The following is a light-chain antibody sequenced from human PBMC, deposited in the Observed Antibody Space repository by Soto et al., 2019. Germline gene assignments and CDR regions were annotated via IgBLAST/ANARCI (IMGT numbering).Light chain of an antibody. V-gene: IGLV2-23*01. CDR1: SSDVGSYNL. J-gene: IGLJ2*01. Sequence: QSVLTQPDSVSGSPGQSITISCTGNSSDVGSYNLVSWYQQHPGKAPKLMIYEGSKRPSGVSNRFSGSKSGNTASLTISGLQAEDEADYYCCSYAGSSTSVVFGGGTKLTVL. CDR2: EGS. CDR3: CSYAGSSTSVV.